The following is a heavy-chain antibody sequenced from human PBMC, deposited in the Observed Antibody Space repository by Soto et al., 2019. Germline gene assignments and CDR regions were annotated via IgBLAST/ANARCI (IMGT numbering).Heavy chain of an antibody. Sequence: SETLSLTCAVSGYSISSSNWWGWIRQPPGKGLEWIGYIYYSGTTYYNPSLKSRVTMSVDTSKNQFSLKLTSVTAVDTAVYYCARGTSNWSWKFDDWGQGIVVTFSS. J-gene: IGHJ4*02. V-gene: IGHV4-28*03. CDR3: ARGTSNWSWKFDD. D-gene: IGHD1-20*01. CDR1: GYSISSSNW. CDR2: IYYSGTT.